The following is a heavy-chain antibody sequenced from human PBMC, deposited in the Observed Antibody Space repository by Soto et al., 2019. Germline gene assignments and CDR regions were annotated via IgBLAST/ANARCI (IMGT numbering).Heavy chain of an antibody. V-gene: IGHV3-30-3*01. CDR1: GFTFSSYA. D-gene: IGHD5-12*01. Sequence: QVQLVESGGGVVQPGRSLRLSCAASGFTFSSYAMHWVRQAPGKGLDWVAVISYDGSNKYYADSVKGRFTISRDNSKNTLYLQMNSLRAEETAVYYCARDRGRNYYYGMDVWGQGTTVTVSS. CDR2: ISYDGSNK. CDR3: ARDRGRNYYYGMDV. J-gene: IGHJ6*02.